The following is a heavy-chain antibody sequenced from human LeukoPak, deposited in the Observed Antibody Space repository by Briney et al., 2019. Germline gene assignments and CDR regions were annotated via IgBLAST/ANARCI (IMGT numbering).Heavy chain of an antibody. J-gene: IGHJ2*01. V-gene: IGHV4-59*08. Sequence: SETLSLTCTVSGGSISSYYWSWIRQPPGKRLEWIGYIYYSGSTNYNPSIKSRLTMSVDTSKNQFSLKMSSVTAADTAVYYCARHPDWGWWYFDLWGRGTLVAVSS. CDR2: IYYSGST. CDR3: ARHPDWGWWYFDL. D-gene: IGHD7-27*01. CDR1: GGSISSYY.